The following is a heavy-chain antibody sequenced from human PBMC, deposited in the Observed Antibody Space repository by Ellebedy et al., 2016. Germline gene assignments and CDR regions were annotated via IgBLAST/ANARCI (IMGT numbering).Heavy chain of an antibody. V-gene: IGHV3-30-3*01. CDR2: ISYDGSNK. CDR1: GFTFSSYA. D-gene: IGHD2-21*02. CDR3: ARGEHIVVVTASALDY. J-gene: IGHJ4*02. Sequence: GGSLRLSCAASGFTFSSYAMHWVRQAPGKGLEWVAVISYDGSNKYYADSVKGRFTISRDNSKNTLYLQMNSLRAEDTAVYYCARGEHIVVVTASALDYWGQGTLVTVSS.